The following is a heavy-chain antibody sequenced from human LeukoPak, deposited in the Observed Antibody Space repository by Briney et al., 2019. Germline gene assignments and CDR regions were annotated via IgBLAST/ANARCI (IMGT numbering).Heavy chain of an antibody. J-gene: IGHJ4*02. V-gene: IGHV3-23*01. D-gene: IGHD5-24*01. Sequence: PGGSLRLSCAASGFTFGSYGMSWVRQAPGKGLEWVSFITPNADRTSYADSVEGRFTISRDNPRNTLYMQMNSLRAEDTALYFCTRGRQMGDYWGQGTLVTVSS. CDR3: TRGRQMGDY. CDR2: ITPNADRT. CDR1: GFTFGSYG.